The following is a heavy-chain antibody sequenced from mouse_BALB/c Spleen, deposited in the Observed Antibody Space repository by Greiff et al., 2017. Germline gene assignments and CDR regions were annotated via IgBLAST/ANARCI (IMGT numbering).Heavy chain of an antibody. J-gene: IGHJ4*01. CDR3: ATGGWLLRAMDY. CDR1: GYTFTSYW. Sequence: VQLQQSGAELVKPGASVKLSCKASGYTFTSYWMHWVKQRPGQGLEWIGEINPSNGRTNYNEKFKSKATLTVDKSSSTAYMQLSSLTSEDSAVYYCATGGWLLRAMDYWGQGTSVTVSS. V-gene: IGHV1S81*02. CDR2: INPSNGRT. D-gene: IGHD2-3*01.